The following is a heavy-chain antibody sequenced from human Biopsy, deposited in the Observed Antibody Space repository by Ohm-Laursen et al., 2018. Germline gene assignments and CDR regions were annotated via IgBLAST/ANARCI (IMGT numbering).Heavy chain of an antibody. CDR3: ARVVGAATGFDS. D-gene: IGHD1-26*01. CDR2: ILSTGST. J-gene: IGHJ4*02. CDR1: GGSIISYY. V-gene: IGHV4-59*01. Sequence: GTLSLTCTVSGGSIISYYWNWIRQPPGKRLEWIGYILSTGSTDYNPSLQSRVSISLDLSTDQFSLKVDSVTAADTAVYYCARVVGAATGFDSWGRGTPVIVSS.